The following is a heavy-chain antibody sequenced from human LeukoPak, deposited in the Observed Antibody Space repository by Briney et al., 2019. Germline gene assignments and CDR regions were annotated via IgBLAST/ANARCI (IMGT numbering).Heavy chain of an antibody. V-gene: IGHV3-23*01. CDR1: GFTFSSYA. CDR3: ANLGYCSGGSCYY. D-gene: IGHD2-15*01. CDR2: ISGSGGST. Sequence: PGGSLRPSCAASGFTFSSYAMSWVRQAPGKGLEWVSAISGSGGSTYYADSVKGRFTISRDNSKNTLYLQMNSLRAEDTAVHYCANLGYCSGGSCYYWGQGTLVTVSS. J-gene: IGHJ4*02.